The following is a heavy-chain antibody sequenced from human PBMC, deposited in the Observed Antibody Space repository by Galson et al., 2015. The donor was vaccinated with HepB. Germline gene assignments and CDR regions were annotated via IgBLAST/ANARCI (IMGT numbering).Heavy chain of an antibody. D-gene: IGHD4-23*01. CDR1: GSPFSSYA. J-gene: IGHJ4*02. Sequence: SLRLSCAVSGSPFSSYAVSWVRQAPGKGLQWVSTIGVSGATTYYADFVQGRFTISRDNSKNTLLVQMNSLRAEDTAVYYCATVGGGGKFPYFEYWGQGTLVTVSS. CDR2: IGVSGATT. V-gene: IGHV3-23*01. CDR3: ATVGGGGKFPYFEY.